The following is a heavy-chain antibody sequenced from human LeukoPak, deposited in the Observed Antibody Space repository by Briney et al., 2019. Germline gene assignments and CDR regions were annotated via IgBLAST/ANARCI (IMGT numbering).Heavy chain of an antibody. J-gene: IGHJ4*02. CDR3: ARVIPPPTVTVDY. D-gene: IGHD4-17*01. V-gene: IGHV4-39*07. CDR2: IYYSGST. Sequence: SETLSLTCTVSGGSISSSSYYWGWIRQPPGKGLEWIGSIYYSGSTYYNPSLKSRVTISVDTSKNQFSLKLSSVTAANTAVYYCARVIPPPTVTVDYWGQGTLVTVSS. CDR1: GGSISSSSYY.